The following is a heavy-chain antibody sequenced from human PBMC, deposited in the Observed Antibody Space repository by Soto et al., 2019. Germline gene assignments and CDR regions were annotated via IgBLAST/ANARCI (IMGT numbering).Heavy chain of an antibody. CDR3: ARYYFDSSGYSNWFAP. D-gene: IGHD3-22*01. CDR1: DCNITSGAYY. CDR2: IHYSGRT. J-gene: IGHJ5*02. Sequence: LSLTYTVSDCNITSGAYYWTWINQHPGKGLEWIAYIHYSGRTYYNPSLKSRVTISVDTSNNQFSLKLSSVTAADTAVYYCARYYFDSSGYSNWFAPWGQGTLVTGSS. V-gene: IGHV4-31*03.